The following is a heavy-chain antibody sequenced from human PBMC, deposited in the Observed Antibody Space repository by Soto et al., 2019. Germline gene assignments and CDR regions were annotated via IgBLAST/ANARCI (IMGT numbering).Heavy chain of an antibody. D-gene: IGHD1-26*01. V-gene: IGHV4-59*02. CDR2: IFVGGTT. Sequence: QVQLQESGPGLVKPSETLSLTCTVSGASVNTYFWCWIRQPPGGGLEWIGHIFVGGTTTYNPSLRSRVTLTGDTSKNQVSLKLTSVTAADTAVYFCARGGTARLDVWGQGTTVTVSS. CDR3: ARGGTARLDV. J-gene: IGHJ6*02. CDR1: GASVNTYF.